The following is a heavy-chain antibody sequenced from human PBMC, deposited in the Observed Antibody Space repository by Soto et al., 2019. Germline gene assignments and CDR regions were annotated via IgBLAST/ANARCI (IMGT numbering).Heavy chain of an antibody. Sequence: KASETLSLTCTVSGAYVSSGTYYWSWIRQTPGKGLEWIGDIYFSGSTKYNPSLQSRVTISVDTSNNQFSLKLSSVTAADTAVYFCSRGPPRVHWFDPWGQGTLGTVSS. CDR3: SRGPPRVHWFDP. V-gene: IGHV4-61*01. CDR1: GAYVSSGTYY. CDR2: IYFSGST. J-gene: IGHJ5*02.